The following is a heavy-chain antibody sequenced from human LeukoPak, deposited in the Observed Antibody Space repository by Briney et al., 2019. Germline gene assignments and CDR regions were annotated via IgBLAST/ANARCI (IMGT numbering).Heavy chain of an antibody. D-gene: IGHD6-19*01. J-gene: IGHJ5*02. Sequence: SETLSLTCTVPGDSISSYYWSWIRQPAGKGLEWIGRVYVTGSTNLNPALQSRVTMSVDTSKNQFSLKLTSVTAAATAVYYCAGDRQWLVDHWGQGTLVTVSS. CDR2: VYVTGST. CDR3: AGDRQWLVDH. CDR1: GDSISSYY. V-gene: IGHV4-4*07.